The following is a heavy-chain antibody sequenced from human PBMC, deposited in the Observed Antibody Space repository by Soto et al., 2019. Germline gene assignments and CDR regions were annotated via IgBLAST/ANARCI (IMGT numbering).Heavy chain of an antibody. V-gene: IGHV3-23*01. CDR1: GFTFSSYA. Sequence: GGSLRLSCAASGFTFSSYAMSWVRQAPGKGLEWVSIISGSGGNTYYTDSVKGRFVISRDNSKNTLYLQMNSLRAEDTALYFCAKHPVATTNYYGMGVWGQGTTVTVSS. D-gene: IGHD5-12*01. CDR2: ISGSGGNT. CDR3: AKHPVATTNYYGMGV. J-gene: IGHJ6*02.